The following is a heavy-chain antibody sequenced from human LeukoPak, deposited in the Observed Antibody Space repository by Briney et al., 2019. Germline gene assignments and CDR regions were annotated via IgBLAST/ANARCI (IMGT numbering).Heavy chain of an antibody. Sequence: KPSETLSLTCTVSGGSLSNYYWSWIRQPAGKGLEWIGRIYSSGSTNYNPSLESRVTMSLDTSKNQFSLKLSSVTAADTAVYYCARGPRKVDPWGQGTLVTVSS. J-gene: IGHJ5*02. D-gene: IGHD1-14*01. CDR2: IYSSGST. CDR3: ARGPRKVDP. CDR1: GGSLSNYY. V-gene: IGHV4-4*07.